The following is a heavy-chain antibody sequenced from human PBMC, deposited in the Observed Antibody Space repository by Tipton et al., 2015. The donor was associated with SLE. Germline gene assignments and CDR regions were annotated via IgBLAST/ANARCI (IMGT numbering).Heavy chain of an antibody. J-gene: IGHJ3*02. CDR2: IYASGTT. CDR1: GGSIGPYY. Sequence: TLSLTCTVSGGSIGPYYWNWIRQPAGKGLEWIGRIYASGTTLYNPSLKSRVTISVDTSKNQFSLNMNSVTAADTAVYYCARLMLPAVRGAFDIWGQGTLVTVSS. CDR3: ARLMLPAVRGAFDI. D-gene: IGHD2-2*01. V-gene: IGHV4-4*07.